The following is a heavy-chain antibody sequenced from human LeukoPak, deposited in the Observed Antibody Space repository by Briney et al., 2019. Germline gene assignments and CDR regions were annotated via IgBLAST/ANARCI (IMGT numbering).Heavy chain of an antibody. CDR1: GYSFTSYW. J-gene: IGHJ5*02. V-gene: IGHV5-51*01. D-gene: IGHD3-22*01. CDR3: ARSHLEYYYDSSNWFDP. CDR2: IYPGDSDT. Sequence: GESLKISCKGSGYSFTSYWIGWVRQMPGKGQEWMGIIYPGDSDTRYSPSFQGQVTISADKSISTAYLQWSSLKASDTAMYYCARSHLEYYYDSSNWFDPWGQGTLVTVSS.